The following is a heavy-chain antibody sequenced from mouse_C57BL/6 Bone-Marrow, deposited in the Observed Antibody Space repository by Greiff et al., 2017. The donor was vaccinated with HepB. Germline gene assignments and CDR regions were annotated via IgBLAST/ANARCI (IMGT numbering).Heavy chain of an antibody. J-gene: IGHJ3*01. CDR2: IYPSSGNT. D-gene: IGHD4-1*01. CDR3: AREGLGPGLAY. CDR1: GYTFTSYG. V-gene: IGHV1-81*01. Sequence: QVQLQQSGAELARPGASVKLSCKASGYTFTSYGISWVKQRTGQGLEWIGEIYPSSGNTYYNEKFKGKATLTADKSSSTSYMELRSLTSEDSAVYFCAREGLGPGLAYWGQGTLVTVSA.